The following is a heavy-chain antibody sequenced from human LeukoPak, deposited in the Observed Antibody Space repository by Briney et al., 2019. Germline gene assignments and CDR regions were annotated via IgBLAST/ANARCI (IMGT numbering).Heavy chain of an antibody. D-gene: IGHD6-13*01. V-gene: IGHV3-23*01. J-gene: IGHJ4*02. CDR2: VSGGGHNT. CDR1: TSTPTSYA. CDR3: AKDRSSWYYAFDC. Sequence: SLRPSCLPATSTPTSYAVRWVRHAPGKGMGWVSVVSGGGHNTYYADPVKGRFTMSRDNSKRTVYLLMNSLRAEDTAVYYCAKDRSSWYYAFDCWGQGTLVTVSS.